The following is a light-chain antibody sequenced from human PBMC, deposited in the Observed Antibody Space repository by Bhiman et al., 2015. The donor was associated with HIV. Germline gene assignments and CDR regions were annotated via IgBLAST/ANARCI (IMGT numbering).Light chain of an antibody. Sequence: QSVLTQPASVSASPGQSITISCIGATSGVINYDYVSWYQHSPGKAPRLIIYDVVKRPSGVSYRFSGSKSGNTASLTISGLQAEDESDYYCCSYAGGSTWVFGGGTKLTVL. V-gene: IGLV2-23*02. CDR2: DVV. CDR1: TSGVINYDY. J-gene: IGLJ3*02. CDR3: CSYAGGSTWV.